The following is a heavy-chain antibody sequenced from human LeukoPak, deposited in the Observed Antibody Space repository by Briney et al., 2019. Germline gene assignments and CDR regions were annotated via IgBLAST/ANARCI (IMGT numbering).Heavy chain of an antibody. J-gene: IGHJ1*01. CDR3: ARGTIAAAGTAYFQH. CDR1: GGSFSGYY. CDR2: IIHTGNT. Sequence: SETLSLTCAVYGGSFSGYYWSWIRQSPEKGLEWIGRIIHTGNTHYNPSLKSRVTMSVDTSKNQFSLDLNSVTAADTAVYYCARGTIAAAGTAYFQHWAQGSLVTVSS. D-gene: IGHD6-13*01. V-gene: IGHV4-34*01.